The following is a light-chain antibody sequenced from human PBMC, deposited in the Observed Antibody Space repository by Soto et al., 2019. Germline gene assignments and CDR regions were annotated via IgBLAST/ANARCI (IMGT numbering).Light chain of an antibody. V-gene: IGLV2-14*03. Sequence: QSALTQPASVSGSPGQSIAISCTGASIDVGGYNYVAWYQQHPGKAPKLMIYDVASRPLGVSDRFSGSKSGNTASLTISGFQAEDEADYYCSSYTSSSTLYVFGTGTKVTVL. CDR3: SSYTSSSTLYV. J-gene: IGLJ1*01. CDR1: SIDVGGYNY. CDR2: DVA.